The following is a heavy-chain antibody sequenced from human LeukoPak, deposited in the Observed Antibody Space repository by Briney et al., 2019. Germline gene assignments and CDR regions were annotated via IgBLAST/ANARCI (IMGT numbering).Heavy chain of an antibody. CDR3: ARPIEAWVGDAFDI. CDR1: GYTFIGYY. V-gene: IGHV1-2*02. Sequence: GTSVKVSCKASGYTFIGYYIHWVRQAPGQGLEWMGWINPNSGGKTYAQNFQGRVTMTRDTSINTAYLELSGLKSDDTAVYYCARPIEAWVGDAFDIWGQGTMVSVSS. CDR2: INPNSGGK. J-gene: IGHJ3*02. D-gene: IGHD6-6*01.